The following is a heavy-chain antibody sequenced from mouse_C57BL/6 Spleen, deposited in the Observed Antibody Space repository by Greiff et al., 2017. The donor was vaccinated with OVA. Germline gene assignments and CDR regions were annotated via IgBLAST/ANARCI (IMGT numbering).Heavy chain of an antibody. CDR1: GYSFTGYY. V-gene: IGHV1-42*01. Sequence: EVKLQESGPELVKPGASVKISCKASGYSFTGYYMNWVKQSPEKSLEWIGEINPSTGGTTYNQKFKAKATLTVDKSSSTAYMQLKSLTSEDSAVYYCARRDSSGHGVDYWGQGTTLTVSS. CDR2: INPSTGGT. CDR3: ARRDSSGHGVDY. J-gene: IGHJ2*01. D-gene: IGHD3-2*02.